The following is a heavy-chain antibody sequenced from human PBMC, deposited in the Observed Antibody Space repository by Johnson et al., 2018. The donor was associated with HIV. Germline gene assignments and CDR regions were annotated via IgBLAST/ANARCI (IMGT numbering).Heavy chain of an antibody. D-gene: IGHD1-26*01. V-gene: IGHV3-30*03. J-gene: IGHJ3*02. Sequence: QVQLVESGGGVVQPGRSLRLSCAVSGIIFSHYGMHWVRQAPGKGLEWVALISYDGTKTYYVDSVKARFTISRDDARNTLYLQMNSLRAEDTAVYYCARSWELGETAFDIWGQGTMVTVSS. CDR1: GIIFSHYG. CDR2: ISYDGTKT. CDR3: ARSWELGETAFDI.